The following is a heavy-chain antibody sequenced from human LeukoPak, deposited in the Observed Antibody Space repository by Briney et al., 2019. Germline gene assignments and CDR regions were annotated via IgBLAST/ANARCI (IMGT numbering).Heavy chain of an antibody. Sequence: RTGGSLRLSCVASGFTFDDYGMSWVRQVPGKGLEWVSGIVRNGGGTSYADSVKGRFTISRDNAEDSLYLQMNSLRADDTALYYCVRGFRGGPFDYWGQGTLVTVSS. V-gene: IGHV3-20*04. D-gene: IGHD3-10*01. J-gene: IGHJ4*02. CDR2: IVRNGGGT. CDR1: GFTFDDYG. CDR3: VRGFRGGPFDY.